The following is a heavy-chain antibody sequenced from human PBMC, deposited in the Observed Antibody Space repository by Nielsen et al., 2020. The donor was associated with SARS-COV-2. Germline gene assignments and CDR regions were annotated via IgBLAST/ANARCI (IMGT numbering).Heavy chain of an antibody. V-gene: IGHV3-9*01. CDR2: ISWNSCLV. CDR1: GFTFDDFA. J-gene: IGHJ4*02. D-gene: IGHD4-17*01. Sequence: SLKISCSASGFTFDDFAMHWVRLAPGKGLEWVSVISWNSCLVGYADSVKGRFTIYRDKAENSLYLNINRLKADDTALYYCAKVPTSMTTVTFFDFWGQGTLVTVSS. CDR3: AKVPTSMTTVTFFDF.